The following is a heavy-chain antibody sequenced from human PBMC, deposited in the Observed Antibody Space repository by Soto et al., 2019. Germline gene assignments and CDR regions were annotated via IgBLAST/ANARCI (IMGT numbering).Heavy chain of an antibody. CDR2: ISSSGSTI. V-gene: IGHV3-11*01. CDR3: ARVYVVVPAAMVDAFEF. CDR1: GFTFSDYY. D-gene: IGHD2-2*01. Sequence: QVQLVESGGGLVKPGGSLRLSCAASGFTFSDYYMSWIRQAPGKGLEWVSYISSSGSTIYYADSVKGRFTISRDNAKNSLYRQMNSLRAEDTAVYYGARVYVVVPAAMVDAFEFWGQGTMVTVSS. J-gene: IGHJ3*01.